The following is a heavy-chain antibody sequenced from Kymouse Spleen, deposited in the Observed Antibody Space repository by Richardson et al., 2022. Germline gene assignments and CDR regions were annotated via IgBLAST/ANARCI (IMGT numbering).Heavy chain of an antibody. CDR1: GFTFSGSA. Sequence: EVQLVESGGGLVQPGGSLKLSCAASGFTFSGSAMHWVRQASGKGLEWVGRIRSKANSYATAYAASVKGRFTISRDDSKNTAYLQMNSLKTEDTAVYYCTTDGDFFDYWGQGTLVTVSS. J-gene: IGHJ4*02. D-gene: IGHD4-17*01. CDR2: IRSKANSYAT. V-gene: IGHV3-73*02. CDR3: TTDGDFFDY.